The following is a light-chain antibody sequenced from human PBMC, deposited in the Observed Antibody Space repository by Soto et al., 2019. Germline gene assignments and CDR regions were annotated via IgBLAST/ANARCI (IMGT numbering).Light chain of an antibody. Sequence: QSVLTQPASVSGSPGQSITISCPGTSRDVGGYNYVSWYQHHPGKAPKLMIYDVSNRPSGVSNRFSGSKSGNTASLIISGLQAEDEADYYCSSYTSSSTLSTYVFGTGTKVTVL. CDR1: SRDVGGYNY. CDR2: DVS. CDR3: SSYTSSSTLSTYV. V-gene: IGLV2-14*03. J-gene: IGLJ1*01.